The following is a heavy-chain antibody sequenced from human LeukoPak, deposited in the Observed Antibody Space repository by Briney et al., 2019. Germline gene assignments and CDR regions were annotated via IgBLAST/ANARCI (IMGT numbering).Heavy chain of an antibody. J-gene: IGHJ4*02. Sequence: GGSLRLSCAASGFTFSSYGMHWVRQAPGKGLGWVAVIWYDGSNKYYADSVKGRFTISRDNSKNTLYLQMNSLRAEDTAVYYCAGEGQRGEYYFDYWGQGTLVTVSS. V-gene: IGHV3-33*01. D-gene: IGHD3-16*01. CDR1: GFTFSSYG. CDR2: IWYDGSNK. CDR3: AGEGQRGEYYFDY.